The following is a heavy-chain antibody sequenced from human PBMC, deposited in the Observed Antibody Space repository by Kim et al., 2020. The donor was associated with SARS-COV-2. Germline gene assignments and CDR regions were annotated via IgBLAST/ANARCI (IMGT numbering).Heavy chain of an antibody. D-gene: IGHD3-22*01. Sequence: GGSLRLSCAASGFTFSSYAMHWVRQAPGKGLEWVAVISYDGSNKYYADSVKGRFTISRDNSKNTLYLQMNSLSAEDTAVYYCARDRDYYDSSGTFDYWGQGTLGTVSS. V-gene: IGHV3-30*04. CDR3: ARDRDYYDSSGTFDY. J-gene: IGHJ4*02. CDR2: ISYDGSNK. CDR1: GFTFSSYA.